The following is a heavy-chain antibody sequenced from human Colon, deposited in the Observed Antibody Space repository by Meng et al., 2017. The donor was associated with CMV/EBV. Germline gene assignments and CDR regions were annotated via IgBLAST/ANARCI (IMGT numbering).Heavy chain of an antibody. Sequence: QVAESGGDLVQPGGSLRLSCAASGFTVSSTHMSWVRQAPGKGLEWVSVIYSGGSTFYADSVKGRFTISRDNSKNTLYLQMNSLSAEDTAVYYCARGYSGTSSWGQGTLVTVSS. CDR3: ARGYSGTSS. J-gene: IGHJ4*02. CDR2: IYSGGST. D-gene: IGHD1-26*01. CDR1: GFTVSSTH. V-gene: IGHV3-66*01.